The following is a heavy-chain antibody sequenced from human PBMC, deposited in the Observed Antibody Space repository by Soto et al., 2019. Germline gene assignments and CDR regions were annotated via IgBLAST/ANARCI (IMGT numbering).Heavy chain of an antibody. CDR2: TSCNGGSI. D-gene: IGHD6-6*01. V-gene: IGHV3-9*01. J-gene: IGHJ4*02. CDR3: AKDLHRASIAAPKSGYRFDY. CDR1: GFTFDDYA. Sequence: GGSLRLSCAASGFTFDDYAMHWVRQAPGKGLEWVSGTSCNGGSIDYADSVKGRFTTSRDNAKNSLYLQMNSLRAEDTAVYYCAKDLHRASIAAPKSGYRFDYWGQGTLVTVSS.